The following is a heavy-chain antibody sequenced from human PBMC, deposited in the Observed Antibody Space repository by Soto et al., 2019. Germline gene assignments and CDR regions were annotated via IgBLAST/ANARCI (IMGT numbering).Heavy chain of an antibody. CDR2: IYYSGST. D-gene: IGHD2-2*01. Sequence: SETLSLTCTVSGGSISSGDCYWSLIRQPPGKGLEWIGYIYYSGSTYYNPSLKSRVTISVDTSKNQFSLKLSSVTAADTAVYYCARQVVPAAMSPIFDYWGQGTLVTVSS. V-gene: IGHV4-30-4*01. CDR1: GGSISSGDCY. J-gene: IGHJ4*02. CDR3: ARQVVPAAMSPIFDY.